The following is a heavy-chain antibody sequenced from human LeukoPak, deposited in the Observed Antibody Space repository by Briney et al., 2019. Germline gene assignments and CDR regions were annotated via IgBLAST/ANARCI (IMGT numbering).Heavy chain of an antibody. CDR3: ATGMEEGYDSSGYYPLDY. CDR1: GYTLTELS. D-gene: IGHD3-22*01. J-gene: IGHJ4*02. V-gene: IGHV1-24*01. CDR2: FDPEDGET. Sequence: ASVKVSCKVSGYTLTELSMHWVRQAPGKGLEWMGGFDPEDGETIYAQKFQGRVTMTRDTSTSTVYMELSSLRSEDTAVYYCATGMEEGYDSSGYYPLDYWGQGTLVTVSS.